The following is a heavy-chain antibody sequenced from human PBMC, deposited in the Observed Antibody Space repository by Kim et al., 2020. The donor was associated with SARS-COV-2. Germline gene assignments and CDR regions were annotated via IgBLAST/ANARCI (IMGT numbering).Heavy chain of an antibody. Sequence: YYSGSTYYNPSLKSRVTISVDTSKNQFSLELSSVTAADTAVYYCARLLGRWGQGTLVTVSS. CDR3: ARLLGR. CDR2: YYSGST. J-gene: IGHJ4*02. V-gene: IGHV4-39*01.